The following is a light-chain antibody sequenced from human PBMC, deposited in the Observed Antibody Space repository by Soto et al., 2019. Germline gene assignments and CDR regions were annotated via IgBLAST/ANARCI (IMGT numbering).Light chain of an antibody. Sequence: EIVLAQSPGTLSLSPGERATLSCRASQSVNSRYLAWYQQKPGQAPRVLIYATSSRATGIPDRFSGSGSGTDFTLTISRLEPEDFAVYYCQQYDNSPLYTFRQGTKVEIK. J-gene: IGKJ2*01. CDR2: ATS. V-gene: IGKV3-20*01. CDR3: QQYDNSPLYT. CDR1: QSVNSRY.